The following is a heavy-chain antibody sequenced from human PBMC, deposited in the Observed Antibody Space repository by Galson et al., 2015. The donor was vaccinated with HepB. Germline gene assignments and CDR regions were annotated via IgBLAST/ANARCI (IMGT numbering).Heavy chain of an antibody. CDR1: GDSVSGNSAA. CDR2: TYYRSKWYN. CDR3: ARGYSSSWSYYFDY. J-gene: IGHJ4*02. D-gene: IGHD6-13*01. Sequence: CAISGDSVSGNSAAWNWIRQSPSRGLEWLGRTYYRSKWYNDYAVSVKSRITINPDTSKNQFSLQLNSVTPEDTAVYYCARGYSSSWSYYFDYWGQGTLVTVSS. V-gene: IGHV6-1*01.